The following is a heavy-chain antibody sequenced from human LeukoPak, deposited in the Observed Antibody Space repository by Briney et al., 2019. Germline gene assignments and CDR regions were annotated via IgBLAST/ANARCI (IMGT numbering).Heavy chain of an antibody. J-gene: IGHJ3*02. CDR2: INPNSGGT. CDR3: ARPYYYDSSGYYYLHAFDI. D-gene: IGHD3-22*01. CDR1: GYTFTGYF. Sequence: ASVKVSCKASGYTFTGYFMRWVRQAPGQGLEWMGWINPNSGGTNYAQKFQGRVTMTRDTSISTAYMELSRLRSDDTAVYYCARPYYYDSSGYYYLHAFDIWGQGTMVTVSS. V-gene: IGHV1-2*02.